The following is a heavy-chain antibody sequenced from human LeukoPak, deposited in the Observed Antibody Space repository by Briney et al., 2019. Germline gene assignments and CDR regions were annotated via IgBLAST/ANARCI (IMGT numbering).Heavy chain of an antibody. Sequence: HSGGSLRLSCVASGFTFSGYSMNWVRQAPGKGLEWVSYINICSSNILYSDSVKGRFTISRDDAKNSLYLQMNSLRDEDTAMYYCARDHLWAFDYWGQGTLVTVSS. D-gene: IGHD3-10*01. CDR2: INICSSNI. V-gene: IGHV3-48*02. J-gene: IGHJ4*02. CDR3: ARDHLWAFDY. CDR1: GFTFSGYS.